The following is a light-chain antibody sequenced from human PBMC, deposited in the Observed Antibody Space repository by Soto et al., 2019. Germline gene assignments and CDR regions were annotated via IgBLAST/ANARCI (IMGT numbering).Light chain of an antibody. CDR1: QSISNF. CDR3: QHYDGGWT. Sequence: DIQMTQSPSSLSASLGDRVTITFRASQSISNFLNWVQHKPGNAPKVLISAASTLQSGVPPRFSGSESGTEFTLTISSLQPDDFATYYCQHYDGGWTFGQGTKVDIK. V-gene: IGKV1-39*01. J-gene: IGKJ1*01. CDR2: AAS.